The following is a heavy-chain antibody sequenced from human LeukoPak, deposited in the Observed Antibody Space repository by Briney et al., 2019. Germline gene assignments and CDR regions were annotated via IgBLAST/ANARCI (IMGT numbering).Heavy chain of an antibody. CDR2: IKEDGSDS. CDR1: GFTFSRYW. CDR3: ARTVREIVQPQNAFDV. Sequence: GGSLRLSCVASGFTFSRYWMSWVRQAPGEGLEWVANIKEDGSDSHYVDTVKGRFTISRGNAKKSLYLQMNTLRVEDTAIYYCARTVREIVQPQNAFDVCGQGTMVTVSS. D-gene: IGHD2/OR15-2a*01. V-gene: IGHV3-7*01. J-gene: IGHJ3*01.